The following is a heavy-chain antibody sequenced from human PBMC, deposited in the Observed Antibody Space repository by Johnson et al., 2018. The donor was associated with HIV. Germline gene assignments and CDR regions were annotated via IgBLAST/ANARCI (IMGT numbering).Heavy chain of an antibody. CDR2: INWNGGST. D-gene: IGHD5-12*01. J-gene: IGHJ3*02. CDR1: RFTFSSNY. V-gene: IGHV3-20*04. Sequence: VQLVESGGGVVQPGRSLRLSCVASRFTFSSNYMSWVRQAPGKGLEWVSGINWNGGSTGYADSVKGRFTISRDNAKNSLYLQMNSLRAEDTAVYYCAKDPVARGFVFDGFDMWGQGTMVTVS. CDR3: AKDPVARGFVFDGFDM.